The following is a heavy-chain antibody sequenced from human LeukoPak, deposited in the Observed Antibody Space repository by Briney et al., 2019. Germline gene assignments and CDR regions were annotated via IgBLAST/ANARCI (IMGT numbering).Heavy chain of an antibody. CDR1: GFTFRTYW. V-gene: IGHV3-7*03. Sequence: GGSLRLSCAASGFTFRTYWMSWVRQAPGKGLEWVANIKQDGNEKYYVDSVKGRFTISRDNAKNSLDLQMNSLRAEDTAVYYCAKGRSRPRDGYSPPHYWGQGTLVTVSS. CDR3: AKGRSRPRDGYSPPHY. D-gene: IGHD5-24*01. J-gene: IGHJ4*02. CDR2: IKQDGNEK.